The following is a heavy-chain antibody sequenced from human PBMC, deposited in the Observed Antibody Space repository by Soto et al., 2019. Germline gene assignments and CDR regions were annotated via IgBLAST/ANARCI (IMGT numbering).Heavy chain of an antibody. CDR3: APHVSCSGGSCQYDAFAI. CDR2: ISSSSSYR. D-gene: IGHD2-15*01. V-gene: IGHV3-21*04. Sequence: GGSLRLSCAASGFTLSSYSMNWVRQAPGKGLEWVSFISSSSSYRYYADSVKGRFTISRDNAKNSLYLQMNSLGAEDTAAYYCAPHVSCSGGSCQYDAFAIRGQGTMVTVSS. J-gene: IGHJ3*02. CDR1: GFTLSSYS.